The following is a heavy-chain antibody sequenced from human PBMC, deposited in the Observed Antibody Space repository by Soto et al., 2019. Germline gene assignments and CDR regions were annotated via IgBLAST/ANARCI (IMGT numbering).Heavy chain of an antibody. CDR1: GFTFSSYA. D-gene: IGHD1-26*01. Sequence: QVQLVESGGGVVQPGRSLRLSCAASGFTFSSYAMHWVRQAPGKGLEWVAVISYDGSNKYYADSVKGRFTISRDNFKNTLYLQMNSLRAEDTAVYYCARARGYSGSGPRMDVWGQGTTVTVSS. CDR3: ARARGYSGSGPRMDV. J-gene: IGHJ6*02. V-gene: IGHV3-30-3*01. CDR2: ISYDGSNK.